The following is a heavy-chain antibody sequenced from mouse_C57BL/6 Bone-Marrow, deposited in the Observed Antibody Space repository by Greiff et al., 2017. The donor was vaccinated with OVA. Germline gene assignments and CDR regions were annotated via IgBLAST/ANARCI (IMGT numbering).Heavy chain of an antibody. CDR3: ARHHYYGSSYDYAMDY. Sequence: EVQVVESGGGLVKPGGSLKLSCAASGFTFSSYTMSWVRQTPEKRLEWVATISGGGGNTYYPDSVKGRFTISRDNAKNTLYLQMSSLRSEDTALYYCARHHYYGSSYDYAMDYWGQGTSVTVSS. J-gene: IGHJ4*01. D-gene: IGHD1-1*01. CDR2: ISGGGGNT. V-gene: IGHV5-9*01. CDR1: GFTFSSYT.